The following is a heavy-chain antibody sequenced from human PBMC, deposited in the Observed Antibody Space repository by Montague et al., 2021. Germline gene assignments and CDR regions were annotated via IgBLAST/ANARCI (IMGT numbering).Heavy chain of an antibody. D-gene: IGHD6-13*01. CDR2: MYYSGST. J-gene: IGHJ4*02. V-gene: IGHV4-31*03. CDR3: ASGRLATGDFDY. Sequence: TLSLTCTVSGDSLSSFGYSWTWIRQHPGKGLEWIGYMYYSGSTYYNPSLKSRVTISGDTSKNHFSMRLTSVTAADTAVYYCASGRLATGDFDYWGQGTLVTVSS. CDR1: GDSLSSFGYS.